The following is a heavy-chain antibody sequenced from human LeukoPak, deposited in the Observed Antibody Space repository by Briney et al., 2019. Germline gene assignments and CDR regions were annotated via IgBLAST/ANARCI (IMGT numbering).Heavy chain of an antibody. D-gene: IGHD4-17*01. CDR1: EFDFSSHA. Sequence: GGSLRLSCAASEFDFSSHAMTWVCQAPGKGLEWVSAISISGSKTYYADSVKGRFTISRDNSKNTLYLQMNSLRAEDTAVYYCANEIRPNDYWGQGTQVTVSS. J-gene: IGHJ4*02. CDR2: ISISGSKT. V-gene: IGHV3-23*01. CDR3: ANEIRPNDY.